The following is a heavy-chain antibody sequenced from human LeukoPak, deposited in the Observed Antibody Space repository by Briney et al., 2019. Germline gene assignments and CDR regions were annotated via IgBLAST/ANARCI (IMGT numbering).Heavy chain of an antibody. J-gene: IGHJ6*02. Sequence: GGSLRLSCTGSGFAFGDYALNWFRQAPGKGLEWLAFIRGKSYGGTTYYAASVKGRFTISRDDSKTIAFLQMNSLKTEDTAVYYCATGGGSYPPYGMDVWGQGTTVTVSS. D-gene: IGHD1-26*01. V-gene: IGHV3-49*03. CDR1: GFAFGDYA. CDR3: ATGGGSYPPYGMDV. CDR2: IRGKSYGGTT.